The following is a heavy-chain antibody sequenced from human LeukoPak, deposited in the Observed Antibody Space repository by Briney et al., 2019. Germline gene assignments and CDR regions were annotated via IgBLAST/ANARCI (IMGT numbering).Heavy chain of an antibody. CDR3: ASRWYIAAHSSAPQYNWFDP. J-gene: IGHJ5*02. Sequence: PSETLSLTCAVYGGSFSGYYWSWIRQPPGKGLEWIGEINHSGSTNYNPSLKSRVTISVDTSKNQFSLKLSSVTAADTAVYYCASRWYIAAHSSAPQYNWFDPWGQGTLVTVSS. CDR2: INHSGST. D-gene: IGHD6-6*01. V-gene: IGHV4-34*01. CDR1: GGSFSGYY.